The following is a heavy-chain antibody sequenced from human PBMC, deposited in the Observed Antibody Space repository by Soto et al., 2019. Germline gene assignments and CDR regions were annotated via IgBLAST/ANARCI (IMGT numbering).Heavy chain of an antibody. CDR1: GFTFSNSW. D-gene: IGHD2-2*01. CDR2: INADGTST. V-gene: IGHV3-74*01. Sequence: DVQLVESGGGLVQPGGSLRLSCAASGFTFSNSWMHWVRQVSGKGLEWVSRINADGTSTSYADSVKGRFTISRDNAKNTLYLHVNSLRAEYTAVYYCVKVLARGVGVPRFYFDSWGQGALVPVSS. J-gene: IGHJ4*02. CDR3: VKVLARGVGVPRFYFDS.